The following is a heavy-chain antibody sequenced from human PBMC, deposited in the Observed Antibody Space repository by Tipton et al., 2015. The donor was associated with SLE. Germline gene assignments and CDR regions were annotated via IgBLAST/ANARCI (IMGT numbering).Heavy chain of an antibody. J-gene: IGHJ4*02. Sequence: RSLRLSCAASGFIFSSYGMHWVRQAPGKGLEWVAVIWYDGSDKYYADSVKGRFTISRDNSNNTLYLQMNSPRVEDTAIYYCVKEGAPGTVAVGLFWGQGTLVTVSS. CDR3: VKEGAPGTVAVGLF. D-gene: IGHD6-19*01. CDR2: IWYDGSDK. CDR1: GFIFSSYG. V-gene: IGHV3-33*06.